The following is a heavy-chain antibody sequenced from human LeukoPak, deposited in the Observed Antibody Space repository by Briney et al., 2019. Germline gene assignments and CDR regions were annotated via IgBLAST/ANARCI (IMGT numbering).Heavy chain of an antibody. Sequence: PGGSLRLSCAAPGFPFSSYAMTWVRQAPGKGLEWVSAISGSGGSTYYADSVKGRFTISRDNSKNTLYLQMNSLRAEDTAVYYCAKRFPGGPKSYYYGMDVWGQGTTVTVSS. D-gene: IGHD2-15*01. J-gene: IGHJ6*02. V-gene: IGHV3-23*01. CDR3: AKRFPGGPKSYYYGMDV. CDR2: ISGSGGST. CDR1: GFPFSSYA.